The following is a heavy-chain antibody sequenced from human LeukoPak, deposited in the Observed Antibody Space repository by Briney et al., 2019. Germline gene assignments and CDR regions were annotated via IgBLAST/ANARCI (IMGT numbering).Heavy chain of an antibody. J-gene: IGHJ4*02. D-gene: IGHD4-17*01. CDR1: GVSFDDYY. CDR2: INHSGYT. Sequence: SETLSLTCAVSGVSFDDYYWAWVRQTPGKGLEWIGEINHSGYTNDSPSLKSRVTLSIDTSRKQSSLNLRSVTVADAGTYYCTRMTTGHDYWGQGTLVTVSS. CDR3: TRMTTGHDY. V-gene: IGHV4-34*01.